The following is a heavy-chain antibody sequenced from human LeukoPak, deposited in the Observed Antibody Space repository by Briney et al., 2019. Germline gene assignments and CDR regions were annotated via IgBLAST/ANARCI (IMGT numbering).Heavy chain of an antibody. CDR2: ISGSGGST. CDR1: GFTFSSYA. CDR3: AKDGSSKWDYYGMDV. J-gene: IGHJ6*02. Sequence: GGSLKLSCPASGFTFSSYAMSWVGQAPGKGLEWDSAISGSGGSTYYADSVKGRFTISRDNSKNTLYLQMNSLRAEDTAVYYCAKDGSSKWDYYGMDVWGQGTTVTVSS. V-gene: IGHV3-23*01. D-gene: IGHD6-13*01.